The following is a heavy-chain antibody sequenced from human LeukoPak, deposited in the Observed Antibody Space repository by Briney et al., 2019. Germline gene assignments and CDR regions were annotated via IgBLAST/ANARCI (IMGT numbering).Heavy chain of an antibody. Sequence: PGGSLRLSCAASGFTFSSHNINWVRQAPGKGLEWVSSISSTGTYIYYADSVKGRFTIPRDNAKNSLYLQMDSLRDEDTAVYYCARGSIATRPTFFEYWGQGTLVTVSS. CDR1: GFTFSSHN. CDR2: ISSTGTYI. J-gene: IGHJ4*02. D-gene: IGHD6-6*01. V-gene: IGHV3-21*01. CDR3: ARGSIATRPTFFEY.